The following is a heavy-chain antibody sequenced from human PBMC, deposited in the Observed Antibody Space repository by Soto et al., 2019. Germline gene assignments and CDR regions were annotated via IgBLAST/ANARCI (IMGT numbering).Heavy chain of an antibody. Sequence: SGPTLFNPTHTLTLTFTLCVVSLSTSPVCVVWIRQPPGNAFDFLALSYCDHGKRYRPSLESRLNITQDTSKNQVVLRLANVDAADTGTYLCEHRQRDESDGGYYDLRFGYWGQGALVTVSS. CDR2: SYCDHGK. CDR1: VVSLSTSPVC. V-gene: IGHV2-5*02. J-gene: IGHJ4*02. CDR3: EHRQRDESDGGYYDLRFGY. D-gene: IGHD3-3*01.